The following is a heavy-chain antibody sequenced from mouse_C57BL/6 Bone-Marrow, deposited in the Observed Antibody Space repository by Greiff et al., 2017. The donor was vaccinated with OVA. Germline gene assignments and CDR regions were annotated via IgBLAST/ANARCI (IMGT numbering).Heavy chain of an antibody. D-gene: IGHD3-2*02. CDR2: IYPRSGNT. V-gene: IGHV1-81*01. J-gene: IGHJ3*01. CDR1: GYTFTSYG. CDR3: ARCQLRGFAY. Sequence: VQVVESGAELARPGASVKLSCKASGYTFTSYGISWVKQRTGQGLEWIGEIYPRSGNTYYNEKFKGKATLTADKSSSTAYMELRSLTSEDSAVYFCARCQLRGFAYWGQGTLVTVSA.